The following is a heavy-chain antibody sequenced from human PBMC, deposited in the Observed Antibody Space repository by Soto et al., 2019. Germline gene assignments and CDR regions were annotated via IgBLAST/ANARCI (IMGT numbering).Heavy chain of an antibody. J-gene: IGHJ2*01. CDR2: INAGSGNT. D-gene: IGHD6-19*01. Sequence: QVHLVQSGAEVKKPGASVKVSCKASGYTFINYGIHWVRQAPGQRLEWMGWINAGSGNTKYSQKFQGRVTFTRDTSANTAYMELSSLTSAVTAMYFCARSGYSSGWYHWYFDFWGRGTLVTVSS. V-gene: IGHV1-3*01. CDR1: GYTFINYG. CDR3: ARSGYSSGWYHWYFDF.